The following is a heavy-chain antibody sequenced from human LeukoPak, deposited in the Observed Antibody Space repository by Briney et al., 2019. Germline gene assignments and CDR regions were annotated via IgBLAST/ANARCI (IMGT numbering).Heavy chain of an antibody. V-gene: IGHV1-69*13. J-gene: IGHJ4*02. CDR1: GAPFSNYA. CDR3: ARSVITGSYPFDY. Sequence: SVTVSCKASGAPFSNYAISWVRQAPGQGLEWIGGILPILDTPNYAQKFRGRATITADESTSTAYMELSSLRSDDTAMYYCARSVITGSYPFDYWGQGPLVIVSS. D-gene: IGHD1-26*01. CDR2: ILPILDTP.